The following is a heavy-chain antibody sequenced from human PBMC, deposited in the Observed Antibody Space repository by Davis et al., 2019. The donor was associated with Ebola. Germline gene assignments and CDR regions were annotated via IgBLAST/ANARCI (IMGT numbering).Heavy chain of an antibody. Sequence: ASVKVSCKVSGYTLTELSMHWVRQAPGKGLEWMGGFDPEDGETIYAQKFQGRVTMTEDTSTDTAYMELRSLRSDDTAVYYCARDRGCSGGSCYSSYYYYGMDVWGQGTTVTVSS. CDR1: GYTLTELS. V-gene: IGHV1-24*01. D-gene: IGHD2-15*01. J-gene: IGHJ6*02. CDR3: ARDRGCSGGSCYSSYYYYGMDV. CDR2: FDPEDGET.